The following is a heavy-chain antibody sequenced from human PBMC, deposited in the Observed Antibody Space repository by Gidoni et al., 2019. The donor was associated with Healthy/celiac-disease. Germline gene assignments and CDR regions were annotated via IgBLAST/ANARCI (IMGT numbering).Heavy chain of an antibody. Sequence: QVQLVQSGAEVKKPGASVKVSCKASGYTFTSYDINWVRQATGQGREWMGWMNPNSGNTGYAQKFQGRVTMNRKTSISTAYMELSSLRSEDTAVYYCARGNRYCSGGSCYPTEWGQGTLVTVSS. D-gene: IGHD2-15*01. CDR3: ARGNRYCSGGSCYPTE. J-gene: IGHJ4*02. CDR1: GYTFTSYD. CDR2: MNPNSGNT. V-gene: IGHV1-8*01.